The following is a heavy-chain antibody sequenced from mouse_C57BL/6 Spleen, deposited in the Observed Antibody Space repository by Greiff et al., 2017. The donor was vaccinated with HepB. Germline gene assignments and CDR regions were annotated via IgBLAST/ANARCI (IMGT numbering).Heavy chain of an antibody. V-gene: IGHV14-2*01. CDR1: GFNIKDYY. Sequence: VQLQQSGAELVKPGASVKLSCTASGFNIKDYYMHWVKQRTEQGLEWIGRIDPEDGETKYATKFQGKATITADTSSNTAYLQLSSLTSEDTAVYYCARHYGSRSLAYWGQGTLVTGSA. D-gene: IGHD1-1*01. CDR3: ARHYGSRSLAY. CDR2: IDPEDGET. J-gene: IGHJ3*01.